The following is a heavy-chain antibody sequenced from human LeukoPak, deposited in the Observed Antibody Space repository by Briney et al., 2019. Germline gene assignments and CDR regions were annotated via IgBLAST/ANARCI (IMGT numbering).Heavy chain of an antibody. J-gene: IGHJ6*02. Sequence: SETLSLTCAVSGGSISSSNWWSWVRQPPGKGLEWIGEIYHSGSTNYNPSLKSRVTISVDKSKNQFSLKLSSVTAADTAVYYCARLKTLELYYYYGMDVRGQGTTVTVSS. CDR1: GGSISSSNW. CDR3: ARLKTLELYYYYGMDV. CDR2: IYHSGST. D-gene: IGHD1-7*01. V-gene: IGHV4-4*02.